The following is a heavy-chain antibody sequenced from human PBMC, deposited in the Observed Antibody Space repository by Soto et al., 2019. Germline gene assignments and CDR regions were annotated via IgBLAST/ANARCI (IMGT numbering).Heavy chain of an antibody. CDR1: GGTFSSYT. J-gene: IGHJ2*01. CDR2: IIPILGIA. CDR3: AYLQEGSCDL. V-gene: IGHV1-69*02. Sequence: QVQLVQSGAEVKKPGSSVKVSCKASGGTFSSYTISWVRQAPGQGLEWMGRIIPILGIANYAQKFQGRVTITADKPTSTSDMDLSSRRSEATALYYCAYLQEGSCDLWGRCSLVTVSS. D-gene: IGHD4-4*01.